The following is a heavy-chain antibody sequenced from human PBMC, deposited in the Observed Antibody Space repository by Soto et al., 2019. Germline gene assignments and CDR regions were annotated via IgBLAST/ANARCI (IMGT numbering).Heavy chain of an antibody. Sequence: QVQLVQSGAEVKKPGSSVKVSCKASGGTFSSYSISWVRQAPGQGLEWMGRIIPILGIANYAQKLQGRVTSTANKSTSTAYMELSSLRSEDTAVYYCARGAAGIAVAGPSYYFDYWGQGTLVTVSS. D-gene: IGHD6-19*01. V-gene: IGHV1-69*02. CDR2: IIPILGIA. J-gene: IGHJ4*02. CDR3: ARGAAGIAVAGPSYYFDY. CDR1: GGTFSSYS.